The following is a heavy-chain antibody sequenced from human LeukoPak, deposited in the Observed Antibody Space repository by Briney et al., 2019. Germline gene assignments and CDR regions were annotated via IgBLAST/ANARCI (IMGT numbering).Heavy chain of an antibody. J-gene: IGHJ4*02. D-gene: IGHD1-1*01. V-gene: IGHV3-66*01. CDR1: GFTVSSNY. CDR3: ARGGLEPVDC. Sequence: GGSLRLSCAASGFTVSSNYMSWVRQAPGKGLEWVSVLWSGGGTNYADSVKGRLTISRDNAKNTLYLQMSGLKADDTAVYYCARGGLEPVDCWGQGTLVTVSS. CDR2: LWSGGGT.